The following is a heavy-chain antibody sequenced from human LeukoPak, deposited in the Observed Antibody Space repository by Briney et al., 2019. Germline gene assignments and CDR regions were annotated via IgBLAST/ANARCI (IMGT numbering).Heavy chain of an antibody. CDR2: INAGNGNT. CDR1: GYTFTSYA. V-gene: IGHV1-3*01. J-gene: IGHJ4*02. CDR3: ARPKTTVTTLAFDY. D-gene: IGHD4-17*01. Sequence: GASVKVSCKASGYTFTSYAMHWVRQAPGQRLEWMGWINAGNGNTKYSQKFQGRVTITRDTSASTAYMELSSLRSEDTAVYYCARPKTTVTTLAFDYWGQGTLVTVSS.